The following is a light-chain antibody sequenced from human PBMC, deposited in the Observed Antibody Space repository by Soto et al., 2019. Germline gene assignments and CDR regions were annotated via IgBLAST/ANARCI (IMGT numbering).Light chain of an antibody. V-gene: IGLV8-61*01. J-gene: IGLJ2*01. CDR1: SGSVSANYY. Sequence: QTVVTQEPSFSVSPGGTVTLTCGLTSGSVSANYYPSWYQQTPGPAPRTLIYSTNTRSSGVPDRFSGSIIGNKAALTITGAQADDEADYYCVLNVAGGTVVFGGGTKLTVL. CDR3: VLNVAGGTVV. CDR2: STN.